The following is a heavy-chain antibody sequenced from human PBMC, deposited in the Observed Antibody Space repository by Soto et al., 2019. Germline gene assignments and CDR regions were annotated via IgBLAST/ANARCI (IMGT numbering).Heavy chain of an antibody. V-gene: IGHV4-59*01. CDR3: ARYYCTSTTCYYFDY. D-gene: IGHD2-2*01. J-gene: IGHJ4*02. Sequence: GPDKASETLSLTCTVSGGSISSYYWSWIRRPPGKGLEWMGYIHYNGKSNYNPSLKGRVTMSVDTSKNQFSLKLNSVTAADTAVYYCARYYCTSTTCYYFDYWGQGTLVTVSS. CDR2: IHYNGKS. CDR1: GGSISSYY.